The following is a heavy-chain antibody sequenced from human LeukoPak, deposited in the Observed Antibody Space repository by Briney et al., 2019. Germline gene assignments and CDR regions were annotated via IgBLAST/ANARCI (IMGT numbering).Heavy chain of an antibody. CDR3: ASNSITIFGVVTYYYGMDV. D-gene: IGHD3-3*01. V-gene: IGHV1-69*13. CDR2: IIPIFGTA. Sequence: RASVKVSCKASGGTFSSYAISWVRQAPGQGLEWMGGIIPIFGTANYAQKFQGRVTITADESTSTAYMELSSLRSEDTAVYYCASNSITIFGVVTYYYGMDVWGQGTTVTVSS. CDR1: GGTFSSYA. J-gene: IGHJ6*02.